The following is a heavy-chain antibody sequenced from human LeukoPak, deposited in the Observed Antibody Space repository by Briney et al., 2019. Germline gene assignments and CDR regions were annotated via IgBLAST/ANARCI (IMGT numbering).Heavy chain of an antibody. V-gene: IGHV3-7*03. CDR2: IKQDGSEK. CDR3: ARAPYSYGSLYFDY. Sequence: GGSLRLSCAASGFTFSSYWMSWVRQAPGKGLEWVANIKQDGSEKYYVDSVKGRFTISRDNAKNSLYLQMNSLRAEDTAVYYCARAPYSYGSLYFDYWGQGTLVTVSS. J-gene: IGHJ4*02. D-gene: IGHD5-18*01. CDR1: GFTFSSYW.